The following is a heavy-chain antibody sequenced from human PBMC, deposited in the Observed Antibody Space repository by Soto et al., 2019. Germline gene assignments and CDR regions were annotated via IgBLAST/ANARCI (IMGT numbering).Heavy chain of an antibody. CDR3: AKEGSRDIVVVPAALGITGTTGSDY. Sequence: PGGSLRLSCAASGFTFSSYAMHWVRQAPGKGLEWVAVISYDGSNKYYADSVKGRFTISRDNSKNTLYLQMNSLRAEDTAVYYCAKEGSRDIVVVPAALGITGTTGSDYWGQGTLVIVSS. V-gene: IGHV3-30-3*01. D-gene: IGHD2-2*01. J-gene: IGHJ4*02. CDR2: ISYDGSNK. CDR1: GFTFSSYA.